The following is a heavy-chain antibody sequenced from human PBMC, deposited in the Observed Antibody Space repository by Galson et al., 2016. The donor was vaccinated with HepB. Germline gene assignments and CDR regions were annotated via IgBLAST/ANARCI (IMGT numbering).Heavy chain of an antibody. Sequence: SLRLSCAASGFTFNTYTMNWVRQAPGRGLEWVGSVVPTGSIRNYADSVKGRLTISRDNSKDTLHLHMNNLRVDDMAVYYCARRGNYKGGALDVWGQGTLVAVSS. CDR3: ARRGNYKGGALDV. D-gene: IGHD5-24*01. CDR2: VVPTGSIR. CDR1: GFTFNTYT. J-gene: IGHJ3*01. V-gene: IGHV3-23*01.